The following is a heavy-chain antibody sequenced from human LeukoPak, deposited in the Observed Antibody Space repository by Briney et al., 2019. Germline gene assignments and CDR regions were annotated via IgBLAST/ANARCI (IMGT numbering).Heavy chain of an antibody. CDR3: ARTAWFGGPHDAFDI. CDR1: GGTFSSYA. D-gene: IGHD3-10*01. Sequence: SVKVSCKAPGGTFSSYAISWVRQAPGQGLEWMGGIIPIFGTANYAQKFQGRVTITTDESTSTAYMELSSLRSEDTAVYYCARTAWFGGPHDAFDIWGQGTMVTVSS. CDR2: IIPIFGTA. J-gene: IGHJ3*02. V-gene: IGHV1-69*05.